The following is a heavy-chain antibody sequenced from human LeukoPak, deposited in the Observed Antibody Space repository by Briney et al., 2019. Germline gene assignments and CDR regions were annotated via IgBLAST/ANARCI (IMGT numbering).Heavy chain of an antibody. V-gene: IGHV1-18*01. CDR3: AREPYGTRNWFDP. CDR2: ISAYNGNT. D-gene: IGHD3-10*01. J-gene: IGHJ5*02. CDR1: GYTLTELS. Sequence: ASVKVSCKVSGYTLTELSMHWVRQAPGQGLEWMGWISAYNGNTNYAQKLQGRVTMTTDTSTSTAYMELRSLRSDDTAVYYCAREPYGTRNWFDPWGQGTLITVSS.